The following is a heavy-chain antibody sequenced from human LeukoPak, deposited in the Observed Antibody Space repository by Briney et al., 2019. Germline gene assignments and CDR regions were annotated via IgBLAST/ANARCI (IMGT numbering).Heavy chain of an antibody. J-gene: IGHJ4*02. Sequence: ASVKVSCKVSGGTFSSYAISWVRQAPGQGLEWMGGIIPIFGTANYAQKFQGRVTITADESTSTAYMELSSLRSEDTAVYYCAREGNWNDFDYWGQGTLVTVSS. CDR3: AREGNWNDFDY. V-gene: IGHV1-69*13. CDR2: IIPIFGTA. D-gene: IGHD1-1*01. CDR1: GGTFSSYA.